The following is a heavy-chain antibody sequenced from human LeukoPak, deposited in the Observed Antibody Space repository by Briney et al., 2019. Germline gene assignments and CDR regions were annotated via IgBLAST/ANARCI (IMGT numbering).Heavy chain of an antibody. D-gene: IGHD1-14*01. CDR1: GFSISNGYY. CDR2: FYRGST. CDR3: ARQDRWFDP. Sequence: KSSETLSLTCAVSGFSISNGYYWGWIQQPPGKGLEWIGSFYRGSTYYNPSLKSRVTISIDTSKNQFSLKLSSVNAADTALYYCARQDRWFDPWGQGTLVTVSS. J-gene: IGHJ5*02. V-gene: IGHV4-38-2*01.